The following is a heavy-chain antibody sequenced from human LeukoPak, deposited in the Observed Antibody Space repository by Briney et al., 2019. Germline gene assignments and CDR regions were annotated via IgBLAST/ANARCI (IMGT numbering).Heavy chain of an antibody. CDR2: IYSGGST. V-gene: IGHV3-53*01. D-gene: IGHD1-14*01. Sequence: GGSLRLSCAASGFTVSSNYMSWVRQAPGKGLEWVSVIYSGGSTYYADSVKGRFTISRDDSKNTLYLQMNSLKTEDTAVYYCTTAPGVDFDYWGQGTLVTVSS. CDR1: GFTVSSNY. CDR3: TTAPGVDFDY. J-gene: IGHJ4*02.